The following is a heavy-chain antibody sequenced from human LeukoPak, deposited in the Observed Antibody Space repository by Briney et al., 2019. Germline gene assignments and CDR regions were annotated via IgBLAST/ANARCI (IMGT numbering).Heavy chain of an antibody. CDR2: IYYSGST. CDR3: ARASPPPYYYDSSGSFDY. V-gene: IGHV4-39*01. CDR1: GGSISSSSYY. J-gene: IGHJ4*02. D-gene: IGHD3-22*01. Sequence: SETLSLTRTVSGGSISSSSYYWGWIRQPPGKGLEWIGSIYYSGSTYYNPSLKSRVTISVDTSKNQFSLKLSSVTAADTAVYYCARASPPPYYYDSSGSFDYWGQGTLVTVSS.